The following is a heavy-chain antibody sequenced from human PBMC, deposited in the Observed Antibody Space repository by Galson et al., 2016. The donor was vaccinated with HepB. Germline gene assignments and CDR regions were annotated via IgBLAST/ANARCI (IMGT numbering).Heavy chain of an antibody. J-gene: IGHJ4*02. CDR1: GGSINSYF. D-gene: IGHD2-2*01. V-gene: IGHV4-59*01. CDR2: IFYSGST. CDR3: ASTREGSTSWLDF. Sequence: ETLSLTCTVSGGSINSYFWSWIRQPPGKGLEWIGYIFYSGSTNYNPSLKSRATISLDTSKKQFPLKLSSVTAADTAVYYCASTREGSTSWLDFWGQGTLVTVSS.